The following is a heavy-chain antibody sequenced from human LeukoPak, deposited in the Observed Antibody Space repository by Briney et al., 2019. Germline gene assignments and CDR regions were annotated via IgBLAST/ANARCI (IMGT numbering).Heavy chain of an antibody. CDR1: GFTFSDHI. J-gene: IGHJ4*02. CDR3: VRQFAS. Sequence: GGSLRLSCAASGFTFSDHIMNWVRQLPGKRLEWVAYVSGSGSTVYYADSIKGRFTISRDNGKSSLYLQMNSLRVEDTALYYCVRQFASWGQGTLVTVSS. CDR2: VSGSGSTV. V-gene: IGHV3-48*01.